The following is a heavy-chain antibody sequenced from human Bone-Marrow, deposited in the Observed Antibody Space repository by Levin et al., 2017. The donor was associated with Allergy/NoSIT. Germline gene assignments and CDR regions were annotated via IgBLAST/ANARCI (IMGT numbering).Heavy chain of an antibody. CDR1: GYTFTDYY. CDR2: INPNGGST. Sequence: ASVKVSCKASGYTFTDYYIHWVRQAPGQGLEWMGVINPNGGSTTYAHNFQGRLTLTRDTSTSTVYMDLSTLRSEDTAVYYGEVMSVHVEVIPWGQGTLVTVSS. J-gene: IGHJ4*02. V-gene: IGHV1-46*01. CDR3: EVMSVHVEVIP. D-gene: IGHD2-15*01.